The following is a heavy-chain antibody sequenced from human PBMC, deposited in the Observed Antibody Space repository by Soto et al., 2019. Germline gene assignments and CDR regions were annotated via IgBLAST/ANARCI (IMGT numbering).Heavy chain of an antibody. CDR1: GFSISSGGYY. V-gene: IGHV4-30-4*08. D-gene: IGHD3-9*01. Sequence: PSETLSLTCTFSGFSISSGGYYWGWIRQPPGKGLEWIGYIYYSGNTYYNPSLKSRVTISVDTSKNQFSLNLSSVTAADTAVYYCARVLGDDLLTGYSDVDTALGVFDFWGRGTLVTV. CDR3: ARVLGDDLLTGYSDVDTALGVFDF. J-gene: IGHJ4*02. CDR2: IYYSGNT.